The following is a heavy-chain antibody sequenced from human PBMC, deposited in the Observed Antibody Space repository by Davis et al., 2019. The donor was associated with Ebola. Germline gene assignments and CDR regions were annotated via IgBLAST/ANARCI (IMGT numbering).Heavy chain of an antibody. Sequence: MPSETLSLTCAVYGGSFSGYYWSWIRQPPGKGLEWIGEINHSGSPNYNPSLKSRVTISVDTSKNQFSLKLSSVTAADTAVYYCARPGYCSGGSCYYNWFDPWGQGTLVTVSS. V-gene: IGHV4-34*01. CDR2: INHSGSP. D-gene: IGHD2-15*01. J-gene: IGHJ5*02. CDR3: ARPGYCSGGSCYYNWFDP. CDR1: GGSFSGYY.